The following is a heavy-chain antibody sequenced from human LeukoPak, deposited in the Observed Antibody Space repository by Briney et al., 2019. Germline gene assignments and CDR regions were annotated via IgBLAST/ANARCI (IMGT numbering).Heavy chain of an antibody. J-gene: IGHJ6*02. CDR2: IIPILGIA. CDR1: GGTFSSYA. V-gene: IGHV1-69*04. CDR3: ARRLYGSGSPLYYYYYYGMDV. D-gene: IGHD3-10*01. Sequence: SVKVSCKASGGTFSSYAISWVRQAPGQGLEWMGRIIPILGIANHAQKFQGRVTITADKSTSTAYMELSSLRSEDTAVYYCARRLYGSGSPLYYYYYYGMDVWGQGTTVTVSS.